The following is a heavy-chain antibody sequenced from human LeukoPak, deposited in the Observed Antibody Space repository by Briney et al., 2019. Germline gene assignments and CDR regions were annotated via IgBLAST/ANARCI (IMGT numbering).Heavy chain of an antibody. CDR3: ARELGYCTSTSCFERADP. J-gene: IGHJ5*02. D-gene: IGHD2-2*01. CDR1: GFTFSSYG. Sequence: GGSLRLSCAASGFTFSSYGMHWVRQAPGKGLEWVALIWFDGTYEYYADSVKGRSTISRDNSNKTLYLQMNSLRAEDTAVYYCARELGYCTSTSCFERADPWGQGTLVTVSS. CDR2: IWFDGTYE. V-gene: IGHV3-33*01.